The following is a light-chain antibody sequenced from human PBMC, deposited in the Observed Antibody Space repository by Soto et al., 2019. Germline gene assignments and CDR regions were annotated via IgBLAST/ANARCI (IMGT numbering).Light chain of an antibody. J-gene: IGKJ1*01. CDR1: QSVSGN. CDR3: QQYNNWPPVT. V-gene: IGKV3-15*01. Sequence: EIVMTQSPATLSVSPGERATLSCRASQSVSGNLAWYQQKPGQAPRLLIYGASTRATGIPARFSGSGSGTEFTLTISSLQSVDFAVYYCQQYNNWPPVTFGQGTKVDIK. CDR2: GAS.